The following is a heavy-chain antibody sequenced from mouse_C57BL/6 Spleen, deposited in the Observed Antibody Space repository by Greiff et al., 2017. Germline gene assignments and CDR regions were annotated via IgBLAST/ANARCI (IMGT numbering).Heavy chain of an antibody. CDR2: IRLKSDNYAT. CDR3: TAEEEFYFDY. V-gene: IGHV6-3*01. J-gene: IGHJ2*01. Sequence: EVMLVESGGGLVQPGGSMKLSCVASGFTFSNYWMNWVRQSPEKGLEWVAQIRLKSDNYATHYAESVKGRFTISRDDSKSSVYLQMNNLRAEDTGIDYCTAEEEFYFDYWGQGTTLTVSS. CDR1: GFTFSNYW.